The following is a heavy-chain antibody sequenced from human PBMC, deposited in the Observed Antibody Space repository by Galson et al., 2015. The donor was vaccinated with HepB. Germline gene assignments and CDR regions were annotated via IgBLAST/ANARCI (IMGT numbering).Heavy chain of an antibody. D-gene: IGHD3-10*01. Sequence: QLQLQESGSGLVKPSQTLSLTCTVSGGSISSGDYYWNWVRQPPGKGLEWIGYIYYSGSIHYNPSLKRRVTISVDTSKNQFSLKLSSVTAADTAVYYCARGPRGRDYYFDYWGQGALVTVSS. J-gene: IGHJ4*02. CDR2: IYYSGSI. CDR1: GGSISSGDYY. CDR3: ARGPRGRDYYFDY. V-gene: IGHV4-30-4*01.